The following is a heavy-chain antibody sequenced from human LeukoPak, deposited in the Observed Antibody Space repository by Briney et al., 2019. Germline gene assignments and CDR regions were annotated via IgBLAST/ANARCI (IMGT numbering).Heavy chain of an antibody. CDR1: GYTFTTYG. V-gene: IGHV1-69*13. CDR2: IIPIFGTA. D-gene: IGHD3-10*01. CDR3: ARYRRFGEFHYYFDY. Sequence: GASVKVSCKASGYTFTTYGISWVRQAPGQGLEWMGGIIPIFGTANYAQKFQGRVTITADESTSTAYMELSSLRSEDTAVYYCARYRRFGEFHYYFDYWGQGTLVTVSS. J-gene: IGHJ4*02.